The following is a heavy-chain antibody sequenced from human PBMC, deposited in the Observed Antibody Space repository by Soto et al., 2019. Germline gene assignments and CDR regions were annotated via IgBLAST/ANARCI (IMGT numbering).Heavy chain of an antibody. CDR1: GGIFTNNA. CDR2: VIPLFDTA. J-gene: IGHJ6*02. CDR3: ATGGHNDSYTSYHGMDV. Sequence: QVQVVQSGAEVKKPGSSVKVSCKVSGGIFTNNAISWVRQAPGQGLEWLGGVIPLFDTAYYAQIFRGRLRISADGATTTAYMELSGLTSADTAVYFCATGGHNDSYTSYHGMDVWGQGTTVTVS. D-gene: IGHD3-22*01. V-gene: IGHV1-69*01.